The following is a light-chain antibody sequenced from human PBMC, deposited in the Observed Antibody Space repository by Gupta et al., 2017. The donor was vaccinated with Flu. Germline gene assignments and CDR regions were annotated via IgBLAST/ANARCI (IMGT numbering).Light chain of an antibody. Sequence: GTSRDIGGYKYVSWYQQHPGKVPKLIIYEVSNRPSGISDRFSASKSGNTASLTISGLQADDEADYYCSSYTSTSMLFGGGTTLTVL. CDR1: SRDIGGYKY. J-gene: IGLJ2*01. V-gene: IGLV2-14*01. CDR3: SSYTSTSML. CDR2: EVS.